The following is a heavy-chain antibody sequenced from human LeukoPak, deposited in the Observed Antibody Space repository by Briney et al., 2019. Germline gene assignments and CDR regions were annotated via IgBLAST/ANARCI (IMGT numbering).Heavy chain of an antibody. CDR3: AREVRPYGYYYFGMDV. D-gene: IGHD4-17*01. V-gene: IGHV1-18*01. J-gene: IGHJ6*02. CDR1: GYTFVSYG. CDR2: ISGYNSNT. Sequence: ASVKVSCKASGYTFVSYGISRVRQAPGQGLEWMGWISGYNSNTNYAQNLRGRVTMTTDTSTNTAYMELSSLRSDDTAMYYCAREVRPYGYYYFGMDVWGQGSTVTVSS.